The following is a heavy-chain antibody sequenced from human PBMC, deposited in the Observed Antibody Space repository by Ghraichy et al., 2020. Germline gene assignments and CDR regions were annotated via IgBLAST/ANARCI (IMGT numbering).Heavy chain of an antibody. Sequence: SQTLSLTCAVYGGSFSGYYWSWIRQPPGKGLEWIGEINHSGSTNYNPSLKSRVTISVDTSKNQFSLKLSSVTAADTAVYYCAREYCGGDCYGDYWGQGTLVTVSS. V-gene: IGHV4-34*01. CDR2: INHSGST. CDR3: AREYCGGDCYGDY. J-gene: IGHJ4*02. CDR1: GGSFSGYY. D-gene: IGHD2-21*02.